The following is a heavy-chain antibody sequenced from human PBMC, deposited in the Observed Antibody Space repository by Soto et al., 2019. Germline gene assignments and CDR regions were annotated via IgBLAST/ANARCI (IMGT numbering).Heavy chain of an antibody. CDR1: GGSISSSSYY. Sequence: SETLSLTCTVSGGSISSSSYYWGWIRQPPGKGLEWIGSIYYSGSTNYNPSLKSRVTISVDTSKNQFSLKLSSVTAADTAVYYCARDNKDYYGSGSYSNWFDPWGQGTLVTVSS. CDR3: ARDNKDYYGSGSYSNWFDP. D-gene: IGHD3-10*01. V-gene: IGHV4-39*07. CDR2: IYYSGST. J-gene: IGHJ5*02.